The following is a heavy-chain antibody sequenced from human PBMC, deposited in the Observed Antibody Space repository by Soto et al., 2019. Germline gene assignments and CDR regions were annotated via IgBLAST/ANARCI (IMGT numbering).Heavy chain of an antibody. CDR1: SDSIISTNW. CDR3: ARGISWAFDP. Sequence: SETLSLTCVVSSDSIISTNWWSWVRQAPGKGLEWIAEIHHTGGTNYNPSLKGRVTISVDKSKNQFSLNLRSVTAADTAVYYCARGISWAFDPWGQGALVTVSS. J-gene: IGHJ5*02. V-gene: IGHV4-4*02. D-gene: IGHD3-16*01. CDR2: IHHTGGT.